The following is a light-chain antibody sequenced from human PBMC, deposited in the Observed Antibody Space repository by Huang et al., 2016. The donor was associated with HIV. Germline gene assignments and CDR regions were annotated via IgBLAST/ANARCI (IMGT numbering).Light chain of an antibody. CDR1: PTVSKY. CDR2: DAS. J-gene: IGKJ2*01. V-gene: IGKV3-11*01. Sequence: EIVLTQSPDTLSLSPGERATLSCRASPTVSKYLAWYQHKPGQSPRRLIYDASKRAAGIPARFSGSGSGTDFTLSISSLEPEDFAVYYCQQRDNWPPMYTFGQGTKLEIK. CDR3: QQRDNWPPMYT.